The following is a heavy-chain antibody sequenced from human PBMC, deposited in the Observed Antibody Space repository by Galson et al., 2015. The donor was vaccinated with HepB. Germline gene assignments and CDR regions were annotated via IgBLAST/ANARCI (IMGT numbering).Heavy chain of an antibody. CDR3: ARAGLIDGSGSYYNVDY. V-gene: IGHV3-66*01. D-gene: IGHD3-10*01. Sequence: SLRLSCAASGFTVSSNYMSWVRQAPGKGPEWVSVIYSGGSTYYADSVKGRFTISRDNSKNTLYLQMNSLRAEDTAVYYCARAGLIDGSGSYYNVDYWGQGTLVTVSS. CDR2: IYSGGST. CDR1: GFTVSSNY. J-gene: IGHJ4*02.